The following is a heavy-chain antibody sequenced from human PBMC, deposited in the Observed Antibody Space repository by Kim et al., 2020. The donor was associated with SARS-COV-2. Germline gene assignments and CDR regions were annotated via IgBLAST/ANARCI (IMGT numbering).Heavy chain of an antibody. V-gene: IGHV1-18*01. Sequence: ASVKVSCKASGYTFTSYGISWVRQAPGQGLEWMGWISAYNGNTNYAQKLQGRVTMTTDTSTSTAYMELRSLRSDDTAVYYCARRVNPWFGEGWLDYWGQGTLVTVSS. CDR3: ARRVNPWFGEGWLDY. J-gene: IGHJ4*02. CDR2: ISAYNGNT. CDR1: GYTFTSYG. D-gene: IGHD3-10*01.